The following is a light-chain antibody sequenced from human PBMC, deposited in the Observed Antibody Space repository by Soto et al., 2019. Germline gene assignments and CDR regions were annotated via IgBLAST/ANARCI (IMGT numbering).Light chain of an antibody. Sequence: SPLSPPSSVSVALGQSITISSTDTSRDVVAYTSVSKYPVHPGKSPKLMIIQVTMRPSGVSNRFSGSKSGNTASLTISWLYTEDEADYFCCSYAGRPYVIGTGTKVTVL. J-gene: IGLJ1*01. CDR3: CSYAGRPYV. V-gene: IGLV2-23*02. CDR2: QVT. CDR1: SRDVVAYTS.